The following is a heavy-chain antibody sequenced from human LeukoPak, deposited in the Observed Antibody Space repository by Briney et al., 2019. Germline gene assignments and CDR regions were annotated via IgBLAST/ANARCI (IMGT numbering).Heavy chain of an antibody. V-gene: IGHV1-69*02. CDR2: IIPILGIA. Sequence: SVKVSCKASGGTFSSYTISWVRQAPGQGLEWMGRIIPILGIANYAQKSQGRVTITADKSTSTAYMELSSLRSEDTAVYYCARGPYYYDSSGTYYYGMDVWGQGTTVTVSS. D-gene: IGHD3-22*01. CDR1: GGTFSSYT. CDR3: ARGPYYYDSSGTYYYGMDV. J-gene: IGHJ6*02.